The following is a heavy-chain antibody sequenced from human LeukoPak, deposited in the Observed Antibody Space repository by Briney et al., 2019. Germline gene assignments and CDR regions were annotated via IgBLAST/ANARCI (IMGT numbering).Heavy chain of an antibody. V-gene: IGHV4-59*08. CDR1: GGSIGGDY. CDR3: AKYAKSGWSIDN. CDR2: IYHTGAT. J-gene: IGHJ4*02. Sequence: PSETLSLTCTVSGGSIGGDYWTWIRQPPGKGLQYIGYIYHTGATNYNPSLKSRVTMSVDTSKNQFSLKLNSVAAADTAVYFCAKYAKSGWSIDNWGQGTLVTVSS. D-gene: IGHD6-19*01.